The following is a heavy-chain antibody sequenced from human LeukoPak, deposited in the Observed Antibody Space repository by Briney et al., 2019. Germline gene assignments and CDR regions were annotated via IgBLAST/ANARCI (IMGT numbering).Heavy chain of an antibody. D-gene: IGHD6-13*01. CDR3: TIRIGSSWYFDY. CDR2: IYYSGST. CDR1: GGSISSSSYY. V-gene: IGHV4-39*01. J-gene: IGHJ4*02. Sequence: SETLSLTCTVSGGSISSSSYYWGWIRQPPGKGLEWIGSIYYSGSTYYNPSLKSRVTISVDTSKNQFSLKLSSMTAADTAVYYCTIRIGSSWYFDYWGQGTLVTVSS.